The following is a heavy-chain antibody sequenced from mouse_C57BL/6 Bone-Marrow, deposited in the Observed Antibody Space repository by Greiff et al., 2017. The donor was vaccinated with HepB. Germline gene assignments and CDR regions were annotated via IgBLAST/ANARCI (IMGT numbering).Heavy chain of an antibody. V-gene: IGHV2-2*01. Sequence: VKLQESGPGLVQPSQSLSITCTVSGFSLTSYGVHWVRQSPGKGLEWLGVIWSGGSTDYNAAFISRLSIRKDNSKSQVFFKMNGLQADDTAIYYCARKRRYGSTLTGAMDYWGQGTSVTVSS. CDR2: IWSGGST. CDR1: GFSLTSYG. D-gene: IGHD1-1*01. J-gene: IGHJ4*01. CDR3: ARKRRYGSTLTGAMDY.